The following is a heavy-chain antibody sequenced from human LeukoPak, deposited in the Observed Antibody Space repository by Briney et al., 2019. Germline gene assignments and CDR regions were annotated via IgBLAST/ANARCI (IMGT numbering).Heavy chain of an antibody. D-gene: IGHD3-3*01. Sequence: SSVNVSYKACRGTFSSYTIISVRQAPGHRLEWMGRIIPILVIANYPQQFQGRVTTTAEESTSTAYMELSSLRSEDTAGYYCARATAPLRFLEFDYWGQGTLVTVSS. CDR3: ARATAPLRFLEFDY. J-gene: IGHJ4*02. V-gene: IGHV1-69*02. CDR1: RGTFSSYT. CDR2: IIPILVIA.